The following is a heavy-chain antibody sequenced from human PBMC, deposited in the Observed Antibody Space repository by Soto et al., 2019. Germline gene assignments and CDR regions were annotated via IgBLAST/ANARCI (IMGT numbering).Heavy chain of an antibody. CDR1: GFTFSSYS. CDR2: ISSSSSTI. Sequence: GGSLRLSCAASGFTFSSYSMNWVRQAPGKGLEWVSYISSSSSTIYYADSVKGRFTISRDNAKNSLYLQMNSLRAEDTAVYYCAREGTTRRVLEWFRGADAFDIWGQGTMVTVSS. D-gene: IGHD3-3*01. CDR3: AREGTTRRVLEWFRGADAFDI. J-gene: IGHJ3*02. V-gene: IGHV3-48*01.